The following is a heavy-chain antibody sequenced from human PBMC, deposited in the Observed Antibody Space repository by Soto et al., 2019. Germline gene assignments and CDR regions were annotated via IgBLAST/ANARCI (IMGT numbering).Heavy chain of an antibody. CDR3: AHAYGGRSLY. CDR2: IYWDDSK. J-gene: IGHJ4*02. CDR1: GFSLTTDRVG. D-gene: IGHD1-26*01. Sequence: QITLKESGPPLVKPTPTLTLTCTFSGFSLTTDRVGVGWIRQPPGEALEWLAVIYWDDSKTYRPSLESRLTITKATSKNQVALTMTNMDSLDTATYYCAHAYGGRSLYWGQGTLVTVSS. V-gene: IGHV2-5*02.